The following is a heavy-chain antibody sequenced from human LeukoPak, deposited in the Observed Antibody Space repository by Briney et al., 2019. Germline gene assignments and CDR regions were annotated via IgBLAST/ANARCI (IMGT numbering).Heavy chain of an antibody. D-gene: IGHD2-2*01. Sequence: ASVKVSCKASGYTFTSYYMHWVRQAPGQGLEWMGIINPSGGSTSYAQKFQGRVTMTRDMSTSTVYKELSSLRSEDTAVYYCARSLGGLYYFDYWGQGTLVTVSS. J-gene: IGHJ4*02. CDR1: GYTFTSYY. CDR3: ARSLGGLYYFDY. CDR2: INPSGGST. V-gene: IGHV1-46*01.